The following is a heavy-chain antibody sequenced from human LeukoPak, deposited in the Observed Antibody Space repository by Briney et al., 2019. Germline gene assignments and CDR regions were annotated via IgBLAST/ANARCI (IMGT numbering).Heavy chain of an antibody. D-gene: IGHD3-16*01. CDR1: GFPSSTFA. J-gene: IGHJ4*02. CDR2: ISYDGSNK. V-gene: IGHV3-30*18. CDR3: AKDVGMWGPLGGETDY. Sequence: PLKPSWAPLGFPSSTFAMHGAPHPPGKGRGRGAVISYDGSNKYYPDSVKGRFTISRDNSKNTLYLQMNSLRAEDTAVYYCAKDVGMWGPLGGETDYWGQGTLVTVSS.